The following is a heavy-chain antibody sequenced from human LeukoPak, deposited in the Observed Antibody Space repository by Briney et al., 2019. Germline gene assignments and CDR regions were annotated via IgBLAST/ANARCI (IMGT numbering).Heavy chain of an antibody. Sequence: GGSLRLSCAASGFTFSSYAMSWVRQAPGKGLEWGSAISGSGGSTYYADSVKGRFTISRDNSKNKLYLQMNSLRAEDTAVYYCAKVASTLYSSGWYEGAFDIWGQGTMVTVSS. D-gene: IGHD6-19*01. V-gene: IGHV3-23*01. CDR2: ISGSGGST. CDR3: AKVASTLYSSGWYEGAFDI. J-gene: IGHJ3*02. CDR1: GFTFSSYA.